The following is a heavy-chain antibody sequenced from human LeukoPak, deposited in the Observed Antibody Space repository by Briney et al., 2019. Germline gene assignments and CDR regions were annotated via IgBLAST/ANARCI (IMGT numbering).Heavy chain of an antibody. CDR3: ARGSIAVAGTYVY. D-gene: IGHD6-19*01. Sequence: GGSLRLSCTSSEFSFSDNGVTWVRQAPGKGLEWVSSISSSSSYIYYADSVKGRFTISRDNAKNSLYLQMNSLRAEDTAVYYCARGSIAVAGTYVYWGQGTLVTVSS. CDR2: ISSSSSYI. CDR1: EFSFSDNG. V-gene: IGHV3-21*01. J-gene: IGHJ4*02.